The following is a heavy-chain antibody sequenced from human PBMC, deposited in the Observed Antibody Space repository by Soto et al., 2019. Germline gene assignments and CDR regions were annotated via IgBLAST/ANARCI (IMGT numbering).Heavy chain of an antibody. CDR2: ISSDGKSE. Sequence: GGSLRLSCAAYGFTFSTYGMHWVRQPPGKGLEWVAVISSDGKSEHYADPVKGRFSISRDNSKNTLSLQMNSLRVEDTAVYYCAKTITTYSGDSRGRGALVDYWGQGTLVTVSS. V-gene: IGHV3-30*18. CDR1: GFTFSTYG. CDR3: AKTITTYSGDSRGRGALVDY. J-gene: IGHJ4*02. D-gene: IGHD3-22*01.